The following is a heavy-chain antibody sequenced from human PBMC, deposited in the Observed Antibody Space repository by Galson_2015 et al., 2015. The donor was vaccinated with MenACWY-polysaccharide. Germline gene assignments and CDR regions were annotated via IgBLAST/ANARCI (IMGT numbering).Heavy chain of an antibody. CDR1: GFSFSGSG. V-gene: IGHV3-23*01. CDR2: ISPCGDTT. CDR3: AKSWQRVATLEG. D-gene: IGHD3-3*01. J-gene: IGHJ4*02. Sequence: SLRLSCAASGFSFSGSGMNWVRQVSGKGLAWVSGISPCGDTTYCADSVKGRFTISRDGSKSTLYLQMNGLRGEDTAGYYCAKSWQRVATLEGWGQGTLVTVSS.